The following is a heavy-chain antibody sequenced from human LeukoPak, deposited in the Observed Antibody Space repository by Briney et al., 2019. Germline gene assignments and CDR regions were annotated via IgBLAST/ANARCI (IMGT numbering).Heavy chain of an antibody. D-gene: IGHD6-19*01. CDR2: INPNSGGT. V-gene: IGHV1-2*02. CDR3: ARVLKVAGPTTGFDP. J-gene: IGHJ5*02. CDR1: GYTFTGYY. Sequence: ASVKVSCMASGYTFTGYYMHWVRQAPGQGLEWMGWINPNSGGTNYAQKFQGRVTMTRDTPISTAYMELSRLRSDDTAVYYCARVLKVAGPTTGFDPWGQGTLVTVSS.